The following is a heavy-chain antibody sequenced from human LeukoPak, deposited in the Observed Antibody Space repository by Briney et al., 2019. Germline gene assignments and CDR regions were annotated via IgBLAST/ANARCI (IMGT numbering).Heavy chain of an antibody. D-gene: IGHD2-15*01. V-gene: IGHV3-23*01. Sequence: GGSLRLSCAASGFSFNTYAVSWVRQAPGKGLEWVSAISSTGNTYYADSVKGLFTISRDNSKNTLYLQMNSLRVDDTAVYYCARQLGYCSTGSCYFDYWGQGTLVTVSS. CDR3: ARQLGYCSTGSCYFDY. CDR2: ISSTGNT. CDR1: GFSFNTYA. J-gene: IGHJ4*02.